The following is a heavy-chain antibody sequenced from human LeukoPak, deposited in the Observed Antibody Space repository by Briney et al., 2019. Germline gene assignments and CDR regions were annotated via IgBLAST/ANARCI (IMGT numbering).Heavy chain of an antibody. Sequence: GGSLRLSCAASGFTFSSYAMSWVRQAPGKGLEWVSAISGSGGSTYYAHSAKGRFTISRDNSKNTLYLQMNSLRAEDTAVYYCAKTSLSGWYVPGAFDIWGQGTMVTVSS. CDR3: AKTSLSGWYVPGAFDI. V-gene: IGHV3-23*01. CDR1: GFTFSSYA. J-gene: IGHJ3*02. CDR2: ISGSGGST. D-gene: IGHD6-19*01.